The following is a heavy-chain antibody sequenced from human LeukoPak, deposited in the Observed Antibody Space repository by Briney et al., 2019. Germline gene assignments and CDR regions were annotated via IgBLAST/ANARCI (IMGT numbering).Heavy chain of an antibody. D-gene: IGHD3-10*01. Sequence: SVKVSCKASGGTFSSHAISWVRQAPGQGLEWMGGIIPIFGTANCAQKFQGRVTITADESTSTAYMELSSLRSEDTAVYYCASSGRYYYGSGTDKQLLYYYYYYGMDVWGQGTTVTVSS. CDR1: GGTFSSHA. J-gene: IGHJ6*02. CDR3: ASSGRYYYGSGTDKQLLYYYYYYGMDV. CDR2: IIPIFGTA. V-gene: IGHV1-69*13.